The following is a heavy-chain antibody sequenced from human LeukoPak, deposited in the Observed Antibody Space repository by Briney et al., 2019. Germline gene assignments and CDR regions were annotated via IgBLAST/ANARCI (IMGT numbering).Heavy chain of an antibody. CDR2: IYYSGST. J-gene: IGHJ4*02. D-gene: IGHD6-19*01. Sequence: PSETLSLTCTVSGGSISSSSYYWGWIRQPPGKGLEWIGSIYYSGSTYYNPSLKSRVTISVDTSKNQFSLKLSSVTAADTAVYYCARDLSSGWYGGDYWGQGTLVTVSS. CDR1: GGSISSSSYY. V-gene: IGHV4-39*07. CDR3: ARDLSSGWYGGDY.